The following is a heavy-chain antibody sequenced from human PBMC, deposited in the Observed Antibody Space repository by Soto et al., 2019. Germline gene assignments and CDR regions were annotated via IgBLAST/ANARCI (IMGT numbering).Heavy chain of an antibody. CDR3: AKERGPRRQWLIDPVAY. CDR2: ISYDGTKT. CDR1: GFTFSIYA. J-gene: IGHJ4*02. D-gene: IGHD6-19*01. Sequence: QVPLVESGGGVVQPGRSLRVSCAASGFTFSIYAMHWVRQAPGTGLEWVAVISYDGTKTYYADSVKGRFTISRDNSKNTVYLQMNSLRDEDTAVYYCAKERGPRRQWLIDPVAYWGQGTLVTVSP. V-gene: IGHV3-30*18.